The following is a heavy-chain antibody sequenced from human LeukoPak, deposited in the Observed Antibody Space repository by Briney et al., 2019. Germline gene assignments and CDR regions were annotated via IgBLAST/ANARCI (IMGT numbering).Heavy chain of an antibody. CDR1: GFTFDDYA. CDR2: ISWNSGSI. D-gene: IGHD3-9*01. V-gene: IGHV3-9*01. J-gene: IGHJ4*02. CDR3: AKDLHYDILTGYFSD. Sequence: GGSLRLSCAASGFTFDDYAMHWVRQAPGKGLEWVSGISWNSGSIGYADSVKGRFTISRDNAKNSLYLQMNSLRAKDTALYYCAKDLHYDILTGYFSDWGQGTLVTVSS.